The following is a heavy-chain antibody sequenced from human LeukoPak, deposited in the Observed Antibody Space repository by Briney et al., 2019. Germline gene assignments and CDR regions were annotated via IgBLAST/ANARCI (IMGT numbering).Heavy chain of an antibody. CDR2: IYTSGST. CDR3: ARDTGEDWYFDL. Sequence: ASGSLAGTPGDRGGAVSGKCGDLGRRRAGKGLEWIGRIYTSGSTNYNPSLKSRVTMSVDTSKNQFSLKLSSVTAADTGVYYCARDTGEDWYFDLWGRGTLVTVSS. CDR1: GGAVSGKC. D-gene: IGHD7-27*01. V-gene: IGHV4-4*07. J-gene: IGHJ2*01.